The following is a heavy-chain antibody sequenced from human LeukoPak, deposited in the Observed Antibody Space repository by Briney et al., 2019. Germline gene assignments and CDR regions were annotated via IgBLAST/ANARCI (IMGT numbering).Heavy chain of an antibody. CDR1: GGTFSSYA. CDR2: IIPIFGTA. D-gene: IGHD1-26*01. J-gene: IGHJ4*02. CDR3: ARDPVYSGSYLPWG. V-gene: IGHV1-69*05. Sequence: SVKVSCKASGGTFSSYAISWVRQAPGQGLEWMGRIIPIFGTANYAQKFQGRVTITTDESTRTAYMELSSLRSEDTAVYYCARDPVYSGSYLPWGWGQGTLVTVSS.